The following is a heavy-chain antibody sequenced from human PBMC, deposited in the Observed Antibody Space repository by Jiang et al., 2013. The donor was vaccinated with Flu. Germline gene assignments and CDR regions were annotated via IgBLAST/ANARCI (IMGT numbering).Heavy chain of an antibody. CDR3: ARDYGGNSEGDDYFDY. J-gene: IGHJ4*02. D-gene: IGHD4-23*01. CDR2: IHHSGST. Sequence: SLTCTVSGDSISNYYWSWIRQSPEKGLEWIGYIHHSGSTNSNPSLKSRVIISVDTSKNQFSLKLTSVTAADTAVYYCARDYGGNSEGDDYFDYWGQGTLVSVSS. V-gene: IGHV4-59*01. CDR1: GDSISNYY.